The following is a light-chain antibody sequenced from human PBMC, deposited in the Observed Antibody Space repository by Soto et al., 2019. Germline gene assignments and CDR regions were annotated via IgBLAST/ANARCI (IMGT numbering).Light chain of an antibody. V-gene: IGKV1-5*01. J-gene: IGKJ1*01. CDR1: QTISSW. CDR3: QHYNSYSEA. CDR2: DAS. Sequence: IQMAQSPSTLSGSVGARVTITCRASQTISSWLAWYQQKPGKAPKPLIHDASSLESGVPSRFSGSGYGTEFNLTISSLQTDDFATYYCQHYNSYSEAFGQGTKVDIK.